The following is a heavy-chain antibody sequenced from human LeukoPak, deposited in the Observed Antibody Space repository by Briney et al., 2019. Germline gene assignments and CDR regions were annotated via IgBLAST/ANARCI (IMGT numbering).Heavy chain of an antibody. V-gene: IGHV3-23*01. D-gene: IGHD1-26*01. CDR3: AKDSRTGSPRAFDS. J-gene: IGHJ4*02. CDR1: GFTFTNYA. CDR2: ITIGGTT. Sequence: GGSLRLSCAASGFTFTNYAMTWVRQAPGKGLEWVSNITIGGTTYHADSVKGRFTISRDNSKNTLYLQMNSLRPEDTAVYSCAKDSRTGSPRAFDSWGQGTLVIVSS.